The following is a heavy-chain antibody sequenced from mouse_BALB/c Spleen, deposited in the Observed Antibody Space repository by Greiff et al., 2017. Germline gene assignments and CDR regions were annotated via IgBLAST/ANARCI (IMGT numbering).Heavy chain of an antibody. J-gene: IGHJ1*01. CDR1: GFTFSSYA. CDR3: ARSYGNHWYFDV. CDR2: ISSGGSYT. D-gene: IGHD2-1*01. V-gene: IGHV5-9-3*01. Sequence: EVKLMESGGGLVKPGGSLKLSCAASGFTFSSYAMSWVRQTPEKRLEWVATISSGGSYTYYPDSVKGRFTISRDNAKNTLYLQMSSLRSEDTAMYYCARSYGNHWYFDVWGAGTTVTVSS.